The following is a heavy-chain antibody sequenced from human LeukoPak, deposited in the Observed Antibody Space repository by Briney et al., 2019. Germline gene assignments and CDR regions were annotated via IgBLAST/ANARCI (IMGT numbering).Heavy chain of an antibody. Sequence: SETLSLTCTVSGGSISSYYWGWIRQPPGKGLEWIGSIYYSGSTYYNPSLKSRVTISVDTSKNQFSLKLSSVTAADTAVYYCARGGGMGHYYYYMDVWGKGTTVTISS. D-gene: IGHD5-24*01. CDR2: IYYSGST. CDR3: ARGGGMGHYYYYMDV. CDR1: GGSISSYY. V-gene: IGHV4-39*07. J-gene: IGHJ6*03.